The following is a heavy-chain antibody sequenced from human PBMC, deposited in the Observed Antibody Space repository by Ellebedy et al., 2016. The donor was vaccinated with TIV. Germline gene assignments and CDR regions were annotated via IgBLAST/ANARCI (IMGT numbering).Heavy chain of an antibody. Sequence: PGGSLRLSCAASGLTFSSHAMSWVRQAPGKGLEWVSSITESGGNTYYADSVKGRFTISRDNSKDTLYLQMNSLRAEATAIYYCARDPVGVGPDFDVWGQGTMVTVSS. V-gene: IGHV3-23*01. CDR1: GLTFSSHA. J-gene: IGHJ3*01. CDR2: ITESGGNT. CDR3: ARDPVGVGPDFDV. D-gene: IGHD4-23*01.